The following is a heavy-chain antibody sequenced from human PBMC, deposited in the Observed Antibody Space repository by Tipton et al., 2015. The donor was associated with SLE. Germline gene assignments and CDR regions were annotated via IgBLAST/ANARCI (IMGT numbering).Heavy chain of an antibody. V-gene: IGHV3-7*01. Sequence: SLRLSCAASGFTFSRYNMNWVRQAPGKGLEWVANINQDGSEKYYVDSVKGRFTISRDNAKKSLYLQMNSLRAEDTAVYYCAREGYNGYDRGDYWGQGTLVTVSS. CDR2: INQDGSEK. J-gene: IGHJ4*02. D-gene: IGHD5-12*01. CDR3: AREGYNGYDRGDY. CDR1: GFTFSRYN.